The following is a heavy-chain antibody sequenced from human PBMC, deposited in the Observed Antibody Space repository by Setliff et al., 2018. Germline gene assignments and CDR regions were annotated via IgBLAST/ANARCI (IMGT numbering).Heavy chain of an antibody. J-gene: IGHJ4*02. V-gene: IGHV3-74*01. CDR3: ARGRPWYSSAVDY. D-gene: IGHD6-25*01. Sequence: PGGSLRLSCAASGFTFSGYVVHWVRQIPGKGLMWVSRISTDGSITTYGDSVEGRFTVSRDNAKNTLYLQMNSLRAEDTAVYYCARGRPWYSSAVDYWGQGTLVTVSS. CDR2: ISTDGSIT. CDR1: GFTFSGYV.